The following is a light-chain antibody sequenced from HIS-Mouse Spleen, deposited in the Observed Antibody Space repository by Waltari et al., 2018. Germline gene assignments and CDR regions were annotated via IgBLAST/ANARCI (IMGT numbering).Light chain of an antibody. Sequence: DIVMTQSPLSLPVTPGAPASISCRSSQSLLHSNGYNYLDLYLQKPGQSPPLLIYLGYNRASGVPDRFSGSGSGTDFTLKISRVEAEDVGVYYCMQALQTPYTFGQGTKLEIK. CDR1: QSLLHSNGYNY. V-gene: IGKV2-28*01. CDR3: MQALQTPYT. CDR2: LGY. J-gene: IGKJ2*01.